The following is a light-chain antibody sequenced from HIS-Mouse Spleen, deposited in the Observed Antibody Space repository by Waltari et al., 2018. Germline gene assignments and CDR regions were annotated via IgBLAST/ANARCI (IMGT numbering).Light chain of an antibody. J-gene: IGLJ3*02. Sequence: MSPGQTARITCSGDALPKKYAYWYQQKSGQAPVLVIYEDSKRPSGIPGRFSGSSSGTMATLTISGAQVEDEADYYCYSTDSSGNHRVFGGGTKLTVL. CDR2: EDS. V-gene: IGLV3-10*01. CDR3: YSTDSSGNHRV. CDR1: ALPKKY.